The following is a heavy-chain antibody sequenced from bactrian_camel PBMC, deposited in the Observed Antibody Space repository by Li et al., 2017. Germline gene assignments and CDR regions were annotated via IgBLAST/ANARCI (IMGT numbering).Heavy chain of an antibody. Sequence: HVQLVESGGGSVQAGGSLRLSCEISGYTSSRNCMAWFRQIPGKEREGVAFMYTAVGSTNYADSVKGRFTVSLDSAKNTVTLQMNSLKPEDTAMYYCAAVLKFTPDCPLRDASGGYNYWGQGTQVTVS. CDR1: GYTSSRNC. D-gene: IGHD1*01. J-gene: IGHJ4*01. CDR2: MYTAVGST. CDR3: AAVLKFTPDCPLRDASGGYNY. V-gene: IGHV3S1*01.